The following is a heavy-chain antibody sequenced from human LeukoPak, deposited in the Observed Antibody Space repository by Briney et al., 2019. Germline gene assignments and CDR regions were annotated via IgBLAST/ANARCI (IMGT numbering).Heavy chain of an antibody. J-gene: IGHJ5*02. CDR3: VTIPGDGYNS. D-gene: IGHD5-24*01. V-gene: IGHV3-64D*09. CDR1: GFTFSSYA. CDR2: ITSNGGSA. Sequence: PGGSLRLSCSASGFTFSSYAMHWVRQAPGKGLEYVSAITSNGGSAYYADSVKGRFTISRDNSRNTLYLQMSSLRAEDTAVYYCVTIPGDGYNSWGQGTLVTVSS.